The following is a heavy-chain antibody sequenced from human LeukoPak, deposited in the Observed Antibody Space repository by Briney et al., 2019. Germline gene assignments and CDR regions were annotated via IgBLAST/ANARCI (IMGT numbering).Heavy chain of an antibody. V-gene: IGHV3-66*01. CDR1: GFTVSSNY. J-gene: IGHJ5*02. CDR3: ARGSYSGSYYNWFDP. CDR2: IYSGGST. Sequence: GGSLRLSCAASGFTVSSNYMSWVRQAPGKGLEWVSIIYSGGSTYYADSVKGRFTISRDNSKNTLYLQMNSLRAEDTAVYYCARGSYSGSYYNWFDPWGQGTLVTVSS. D-gene: IGHD1-26*01.